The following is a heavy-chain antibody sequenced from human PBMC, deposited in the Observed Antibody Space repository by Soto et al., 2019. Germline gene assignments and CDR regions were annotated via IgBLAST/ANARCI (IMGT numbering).Heavy chain of an antibody. D-gene: IGHD6-19*01. CDR2: ISGSGGST. J-gene: IGHJ4*02. CDR3: AKWVAVAGRFDY. CDR1: GFTFSSYA. V-gene: IGHV3-23*01. Sequence: PGGSLRLPCAASGFTFSSYAMSWVRQAPGKGLEWVSAISGSGGSTYYADSVKGRFTISRDNSKNTLYLQMNSLRAEVTAVYYCAKWVAVAGRFDYWGQGTLVTVLL.